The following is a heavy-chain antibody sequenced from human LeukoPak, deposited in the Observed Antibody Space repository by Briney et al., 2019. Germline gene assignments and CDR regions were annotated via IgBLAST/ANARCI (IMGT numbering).Heavy chain of an antibody. CDR1: GYTFTGYY. D-gene: IGHD3-22*01. CDR2: INPNSGGT. V-gene: IGHV1-2*02. J-gene: IGHJ4*02. CDR3: ARGTYCYDSHYFDY. Sequence: ASVKVSCKASGYTFTGYYMHWVRQAPGQGLEWMGWINPNSGGTKSAQKFQGRVTMTRDTSISTAYMELSRLRSDDTAVYYCARGTYCYDSHYFDYWGQGTLVTVSS.